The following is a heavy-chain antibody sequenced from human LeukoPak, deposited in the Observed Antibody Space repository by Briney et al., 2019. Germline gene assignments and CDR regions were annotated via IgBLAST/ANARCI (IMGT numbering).Heavy chain of an antibody. CDR3: ARRHCTSTRCFYYMDV. D-gene: IGHD2-2*01. CDR1: GGSISDYY. V-gene: IGHV4-59*01. Sequence: SETLSLTCTVSGGSISDYYWSWIRQPPGKGLEWIGYIYYSGSTSYNPSLKSRVTISVDTSKNQFSLKLTSVTAADTAVYYCARRHCTSTRCFYYMDVRGKGTTVTVSS. J-gene: IGHJ6*03. CDR2: IYYSGST.